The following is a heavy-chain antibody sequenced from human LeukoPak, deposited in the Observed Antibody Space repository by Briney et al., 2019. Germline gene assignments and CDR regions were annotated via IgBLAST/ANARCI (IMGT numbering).Heavy chain of an antibody. V-gene: IGHV2-5*01. CDR1: GFSLSTRGVG. Sequence: SGPTLVNPTQTLTLTCTFSGFSLSTRGVGVGWIRQPPGKALEWLALIYWNDDKRYSPSLKSSITITKDTSKNQVVLTMTNMERLDTATYYCSEVDSSGYLDAFDIWGQGTMVTVSS. CDR3: SEVDSSGYLDAFDI. J-gene: IGHJ3*02. D-gene: IGHD3-22*01. CDR2: IYWNDDK.